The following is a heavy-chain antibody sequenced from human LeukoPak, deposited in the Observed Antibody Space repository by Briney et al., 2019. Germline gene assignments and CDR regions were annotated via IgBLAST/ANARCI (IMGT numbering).Heavy chain of an antibody. Sequence: PGGSLRLSCAASGFTFSGYEMSRVRQAPGKGLEWVSYISSSGSSIYYADSLKGRFTISRDNAKNSLYLQMNSLRAEDTAVYYCARVAGDGYVAFDIWGQGTMVTVSS. D-gene: IGHD5-24*01. CDR3: ARVAGDGYVAFDI. CDR1: GFTFSGYE. V-gene: IGHV3-48*03. J-gene: IGHJ3*02. CDR2: ISSSGSSI.